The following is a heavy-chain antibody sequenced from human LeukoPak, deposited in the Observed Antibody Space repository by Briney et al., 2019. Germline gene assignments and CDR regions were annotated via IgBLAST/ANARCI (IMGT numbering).Heavy chain of an antibody. CDR1: GYTFTSYD. J-gene: IGHJ4*02. Sequence: ASVKVSCKASGYTFTSYDINWVRQAPGQGLEWMGWINPNSGGTNYAQKFQGRVTMTRDTSISTAYMELSRPRSDDTAVYYCARVGDYDILTGYPTPFDYWGQGTLVTVSS. CDR3: ARVGDYDILTGYPTPFDY. V-gene: IGHV1-2*02. CDR2: INPNSGGT. D-gene: IGHD3-9*01.